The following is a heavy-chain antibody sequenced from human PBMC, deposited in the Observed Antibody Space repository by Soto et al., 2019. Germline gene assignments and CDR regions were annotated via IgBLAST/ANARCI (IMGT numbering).Heavy chain of an antibody. V-gene: IGHV3-33*01. CDR2: IWYDGSNK. Sequence: QVQLVESGGGVVQPGRSLRLSCAASGFTFSSYGMHWVRQAPGKGLEWVAVIWYDGSNKYYADSVKGRFTISRDNSKNTLYLQMTSLRAEYTAVYYCARDKSKTYYDFWSGQPPGYWCQGPLVTVSA. J-gene: IGHJ4*02. D-gene: IGHD3-3*01. CDR1: GFTFSSYG. CDR3: ARDKSKTYYDFWSGQPPGY.